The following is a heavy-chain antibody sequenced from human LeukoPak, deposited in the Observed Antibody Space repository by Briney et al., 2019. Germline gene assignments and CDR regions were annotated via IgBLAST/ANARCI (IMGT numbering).Heavy chain of an antibody. CDR2: ISWNSGSI. V-gene: IGHV3-9*01. Sequence: GGSLRLSCAASGLTFDDYAMHWVRQAPGKGLEWVSGISWNSGSIGYADSVKGRFTISRDNAKNFLYLQMNSLRAEDTALYYCAKGRTGYYTPAYFDYWGQGTLVTVSS. CDR1: GLTFDDYA. CDR3: AKGRTGYYTPAYFDY. J-gene: IGHJ4*02. D-gene: IGHD3-3*01.